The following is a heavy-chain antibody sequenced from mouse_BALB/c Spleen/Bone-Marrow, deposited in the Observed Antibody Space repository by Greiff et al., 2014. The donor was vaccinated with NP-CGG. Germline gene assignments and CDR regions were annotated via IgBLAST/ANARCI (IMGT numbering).Heavy chain of an antibody. CDR2: IDPANGNI. CDR3: ARYYYRSSYFDY. Sequence: VQLQQSGAELVKPGASVKLSCTASGFNIKDTYMHWVKQRPEQGLEWIGRIDPANGNIKYDPKFQGKATITADTSSNTAYLQLSSLTSEDTAVYYCARYYYRSSYFDYWGQGTTLTVSS. CDR1: GFNIKDTY. J-gene: IGHJ2*01. D-gene: IGHD1-1*01. V-gene: IGHV14-3*02.